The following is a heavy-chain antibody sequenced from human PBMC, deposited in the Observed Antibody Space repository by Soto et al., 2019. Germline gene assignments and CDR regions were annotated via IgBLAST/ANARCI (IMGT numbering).Heavy chain of an antibody. CDR1: GFTFSSYA. V-gene: IGHV3-23*01. CDR2: ISGSGGST. CDR3: AKGSGITGTTSYYYYMDV. J-gene: IGHJ6*03. Sequence: SLRLSCAASGFTFSSYAMSWVRQAPGKGLEWVSAISGSGGSTYYADSVKGRFTISRDNSKNTLYLQMNSLRAEDTAVYYCAKGSGITGTTSYYYYMDVWGKGTTVTVSS. D-gene: IGHD1-7*01.